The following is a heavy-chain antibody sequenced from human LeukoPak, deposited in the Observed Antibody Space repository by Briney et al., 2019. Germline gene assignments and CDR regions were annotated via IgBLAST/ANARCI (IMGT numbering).Heavy chain of an antibody. CDR2: INPSGGST. D-gene: IGHD6-13*01. V-gene: IGHV1-46*01. Sequence: ASVKVSCKASGYTFTSYYMHWVRQAPGQGLEWMGIINPSGGSTSYAQKFQGRVTMTRDTSTSTVYMELSSLRSEDTAVYYCARETGIAAAGRPISADYYYYYGMDVWGQGTTVTVSS. J-gene: IGHJ6*02. CDR3: ARETGIAAAGRPISADYYYYYGMDV. CDR1: GYTFTSYY.